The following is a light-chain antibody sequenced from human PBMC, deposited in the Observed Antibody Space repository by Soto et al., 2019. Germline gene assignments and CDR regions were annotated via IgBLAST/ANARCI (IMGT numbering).Light chain of an antibody. Sequence: IQMTQSHSTLSGSVGDRFTVTCRASQTISSWLAWYQQKPGKAPKLLIYKASTLKSGVPSRFSGSGSGTEFTLTISSLQPDDFATYYCQHYNSYSEAFGQGTKVDIK. V-gene: IGKV1-5*03. CDR2: KAS. CDR1: QTISSW. CDR3: QHYNSYSEA. J-gene: IGKJ1*01.